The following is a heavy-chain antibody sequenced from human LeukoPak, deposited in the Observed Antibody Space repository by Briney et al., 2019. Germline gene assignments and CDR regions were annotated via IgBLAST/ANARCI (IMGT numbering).Heavy chain of an antibody. CDR2: VSGSGGST. J-gene: IGHJ4*02. CDR1: GFTFSSXX. CDR3: ARSRGMYYYGSGSLDY. D-gene: IGHD3-10*01. V-gene: IGHV3-23*01. Sequence: AXSGFTFSSXXXXWVRXXPGXXXXXXXXVSGSGGSTYYADSVKGRFTISRDNSKNTLYLQMNSLRAEDTAVYYCARSRGMYYYGSGSLDYWGQGTLVTVSS.